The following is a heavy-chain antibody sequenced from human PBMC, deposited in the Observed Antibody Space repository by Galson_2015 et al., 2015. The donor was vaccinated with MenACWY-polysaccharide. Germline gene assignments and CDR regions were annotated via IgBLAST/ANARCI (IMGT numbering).Heavy chain of an antibody. CDR2: ISGSGGST. J-gene: IGHJ4*02. V-gene: IGHV3-23*01. CDR3: AKDESNYYGSGSYYN. Sequence: SLRLSCAASGFTFSSYAMSWVRQAPGKGLEWVSAISGSGGSTYYADSVKGRFTISRDNSKNTLYLQMNSLRAEDTAVYYCAKDESNYYGSGSYYNWGQGTLVTVSS. CDR1: GFTFSSYA. D-gene: IGHD3-10*01.